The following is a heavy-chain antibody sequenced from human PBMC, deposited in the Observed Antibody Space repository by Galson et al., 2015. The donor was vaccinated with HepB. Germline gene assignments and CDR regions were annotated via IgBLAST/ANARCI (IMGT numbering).Heavy chain of an antibody. CDR2: VSTYNGDT. V-gene: IGHV1-18*01. Sequence: SVKVSCKASGYTFTAYFINWVRQAPGQGLQWMGRVSTYNGDTQYAQDFQDRVTMTTDTSTRTAYLELGSLTSDDTAVYYCASRRQWLKYCFDYWGQGTLVTVSS. J-gene: IGHJ4*02. CDR1: GYTFTAYF. D-gene: IGHD6-19*01. CDR3: ASRRQWLKYCFDY.